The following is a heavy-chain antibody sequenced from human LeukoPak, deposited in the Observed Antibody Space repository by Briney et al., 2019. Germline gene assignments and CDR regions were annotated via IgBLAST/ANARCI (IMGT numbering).Heavy chain of an antibody. CDR1: GFTFNSYW. Sequence: GGSLRLSCAASGFTFNSYWMTWVRQAPGKGLEWVANIKQDGSDKYYVDSVKGRFTISRDNAKNSLYLQMNSLRAEDTAVYYCARLKFYYDRSGYYFVEEPDCWGQGTLVTVSS. J-gene: IGHJ4*02. D-gene: IGHD3-22*01. CDR3: ARLKFYYDRSGYYFVEEPDC. CDR2: IKQDGSDK. V-gene: IGHV3-7*01.